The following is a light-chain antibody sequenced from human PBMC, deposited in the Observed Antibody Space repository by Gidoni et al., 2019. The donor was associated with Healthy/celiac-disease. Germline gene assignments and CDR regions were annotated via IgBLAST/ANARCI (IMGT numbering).Light chain of an antibody. CDR3: QRSYSLSSIT. CDR1: QSIDTY. CDR2: ATS. Sequence: DIQMTQSPSSLSASVGDRVTITCRASQSIDTYLNWYQHKPGEAPKLLIYATSYLQSGVPSRFSGSGFGTEFTLTISSLQHEDCATYYCQRSYSLSSITFGQGTRLEIK. J-gene: IGKJ5*01. V-gene: IGKV1-39*01.